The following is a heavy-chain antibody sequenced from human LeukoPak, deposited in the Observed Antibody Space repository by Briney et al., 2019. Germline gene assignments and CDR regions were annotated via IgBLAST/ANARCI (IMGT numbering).Heavy chain of an antibody. J-gene: IGHJ6*03. D-gene: IGHD2-2*01. CDR1: GGSFSGYY. CDR3: ARVRPAGVTYYYYYYMDV. Sequence: SETLSLTCAVSGGSFSGYYWTWIRQSPGKGLEWIGEISSGGNTNENPSPSLKSRVTISVDRSKNQFSLNLSSVTAADTGLYYCARVRPAGVTYYYYYYMDVWGKGTTVTISS. V-gene: IGHV4-34*01. CDR2: ISSGGNT.